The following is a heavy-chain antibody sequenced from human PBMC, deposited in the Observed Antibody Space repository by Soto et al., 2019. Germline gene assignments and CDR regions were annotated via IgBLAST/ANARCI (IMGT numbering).Heavy chain of an antibody. Sequence: QVQLQESGPGLVKPSETLSLMCSVSGGSIRSTSYYWGWIRQPPGKGLEGIGTMYYSGSTFYNPSLQSRVAISVVTSNNQFSLKLNSVTAADTAVYYCASGSQYEISTGQTFDPWGQGTLVSVSS. CDR1: GGSIRSTSYY. CDR3: ASGSQYEISTGQTFDP. D-gene: IGHD3-9*01. CDR2: MYYSGST. V-gene: IGHV4-39*01. J-gene: IGHJ5*02.